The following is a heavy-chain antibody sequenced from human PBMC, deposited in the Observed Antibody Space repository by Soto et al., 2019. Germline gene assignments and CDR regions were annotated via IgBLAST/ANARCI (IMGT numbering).Heavy chain of an antibody. CDR1: GFTFRNYD. CDR2: ISAAGDP. Sequence: EVQLVESGGGLVQPGGSLRLSCAASGFTFRNYDMHWVRQGTGKGLEWVSGISAAGDPDYADSVEGRFTISRENAQNSFFLQMNSLRVGDTAVYYCASTGRAFYGLDVWGQGTTVIVSS. D-gene: IGHD1-1*01. J-gene: IGHJ6*02. CDR3: ASTGRAFYGLDV. V-gene: IGHV3-13*05.